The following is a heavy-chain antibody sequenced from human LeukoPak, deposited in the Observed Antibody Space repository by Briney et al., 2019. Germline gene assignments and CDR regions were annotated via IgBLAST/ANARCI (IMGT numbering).Heavy chain of an antibody. D-gene: IGHD2-2*01. V-gene: IGHV4-4*09. CDR1: GVSVRNYY. CDR2: TYTSGNT. J-gene: IGHJ5*01. Sequence: PSETLSLTCSVSGVSVRNYYWSWIRQPPGKGLEWIGYTYTSGNTNYNPSLKSQVTMSLDTSKNQFSLKLSSVTAADTAVYFCARQGGVVSVASNWFDSWGQGTLVTVSS. CDR3: ARQGGVVSVASNWFDS.